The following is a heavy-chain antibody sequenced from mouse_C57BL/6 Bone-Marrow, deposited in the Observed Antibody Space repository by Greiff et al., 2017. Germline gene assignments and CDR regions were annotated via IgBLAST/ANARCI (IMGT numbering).Heavy chain of an antibody. V-gene: IGHV5-6*01. CDR3: ARLGITTGFDY. J-gene: IGHJ2*01. CDR2: ISSGGSYT. CDR1: GFTFSSYG. D-gene: IGHD2-4*01. Sequence: VQLKQSGGDLVKPGGSLKLSCAASGFTFSSYGMSWVRQTPDKRLEWVATISSGGSYTYYPDSVKGRFTISRDNAKNTLYLQMSSLKSEDTAMYYCARLGITTGFDYWGQGTTLTVSS.